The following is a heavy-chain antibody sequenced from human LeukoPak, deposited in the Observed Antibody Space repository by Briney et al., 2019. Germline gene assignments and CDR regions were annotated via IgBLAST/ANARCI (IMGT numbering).Heavy chain of an antibody. CDR3: AKDDCSSTSCYMGYYFDY. V-gene: IGHV3-30*18. CDR1: GFTFSSYG. J-gene: IGHJ4*02. Sequence: GRSLRLSCAAPGFTFSSYGMHWGRQAPGKGLEWGAVISYDGSNKYYADSVKGRFTIYRDNSKNTLYLQMNSLRAEGTAVYYCAKDDCSSTSCYMGYYFDYWGQGNLVTASS. D-gene: IGHD2-2*02. CDR2: ISYDGSNK.